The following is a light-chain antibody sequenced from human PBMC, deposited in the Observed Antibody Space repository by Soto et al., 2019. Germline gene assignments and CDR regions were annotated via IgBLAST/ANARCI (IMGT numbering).Light chain of an antibody. Sequence: DIQRTQSASSLSASVGDRVTVTCQASQNINNYLNWYQQKPGRAPKLLIYDASNLEAGVPSRFRGIGSGTDFTFTISRLPPEDIATYDCQHYENIPTFGQGTRLETK. J-gene: IGKJ5*01. CDR2: DAS. V-gene: IGKV1-33*01. CDR1: QNINNY. CDR3: QHYENIPT.